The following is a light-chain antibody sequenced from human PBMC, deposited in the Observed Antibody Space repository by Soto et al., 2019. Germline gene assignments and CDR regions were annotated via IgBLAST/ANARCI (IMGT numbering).Light chain of an antibody. J-gene: IGKJ1*01. CDR1: QSVSSSY. Sequence: EIVLTQSPGTLSLSPGERATLSCRASQSVSSSYLAWYQQKPGQAPRLLIYGALSRATGIPDRFSGSGSGTDFTLTISRLEPEEFAVYYCQQYGSSPSFGQGTKVEIK. CDR2: GAL. CDR3: QQYGSSPS. V-gene: IGKV3-20*01.